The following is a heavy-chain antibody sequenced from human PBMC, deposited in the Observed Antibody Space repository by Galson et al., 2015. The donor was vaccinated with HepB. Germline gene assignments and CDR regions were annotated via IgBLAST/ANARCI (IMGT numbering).Heavy chain of an antibody. CDR2: IIPIFGTA. V-gene: IGHV1-69*13. J-gene: IGHJ4*02. D-gene: IGHD6-13*01. CDR3: ARGYFSYDYANIAAALYSY. Sequence: SVKVSCKASGGTFSSYAISWVRQAPGQGLEWMGGIIPIFGTANYAQKFQGRVTITADESTSTAYMELSSLRSEDTAVYYCARGYFSYDYANIAAALYSYWGQGTLVTVSS. CDR1: GGTFSSYA.